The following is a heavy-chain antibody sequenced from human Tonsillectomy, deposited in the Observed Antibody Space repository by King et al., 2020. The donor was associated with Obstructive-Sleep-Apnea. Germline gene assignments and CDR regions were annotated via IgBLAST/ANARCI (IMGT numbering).Heavy chain of an antibody. CDR3: ARLYYGARGYFDY. D-gene: IGHD4-17*01. CDR1: GGSISSSSYY. CDR2: IYYSGST. Sequence: LQLQESGPGLVKPSETLSLTCTVSGGSISSSSYYWGWIRQPPGKGLEWIGSIYYSGSTYYNPSLKSRVAISVDTSKNQFSLNLTAATAADTAVYFCARLYYGARGYFDYWGQGSLVTVSS. J-gene: IGHJ4*02. V-gene: IGHV4-39*01.